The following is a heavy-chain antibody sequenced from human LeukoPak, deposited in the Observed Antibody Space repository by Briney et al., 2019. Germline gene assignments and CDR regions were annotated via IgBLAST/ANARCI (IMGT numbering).Heavy chain of an antibody. CDR3: ARRARRPIFGVVPGPYWFDP. CDR2: IYPGDSNT. J-gene: IGHJ5*02. V-gene: IGHV5-51*01. CDR1: GYSFTSYW. Sequence: GESLKISCKGSGYSFTSYWIGWVRQMPGKGLEWMGIIYPGDSNTRYSPSFQGQVTISADKSISTAYLQWSSLKASDTAMYYCARRARRPIFGVVPGPYWFDPWGQGTLVTVSS. D-gene: IGHD3-3*01.